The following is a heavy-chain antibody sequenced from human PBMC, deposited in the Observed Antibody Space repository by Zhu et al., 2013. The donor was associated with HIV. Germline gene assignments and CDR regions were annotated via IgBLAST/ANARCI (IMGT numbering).Heavy chain of an antibody. Sequence: QSGPELKKPGASVKVSCKASGYTFTSYGISWVRQAPGQGLEWMGWISEYNGNTNYAQKLQGRVTMTTDTSTSTAYMELRSLRSDDTAVYYCARAGYSSSWYEGYYYYYYMDVWGKGTTVTVSS. CDR2: ISEYNGNT. CDR3: ARAGYSSSWYEGYYYYYYMDV. D-gene: IGHD6-13*01. J-gene: IGHJ6*03. CDR1: GYTFTSYG. V-gene: IGHV1-18*01.